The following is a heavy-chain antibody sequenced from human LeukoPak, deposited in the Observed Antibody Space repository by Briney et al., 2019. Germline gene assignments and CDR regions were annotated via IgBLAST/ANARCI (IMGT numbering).Heavy chain of an antibody. CDR1: GGTISSYY. V-gene: IGHV4-59*08. J-gene: IGHJ4*02. CDR3: ARRYSSGWYPGYFDY. CDR2: IHYSGST. D-gene: IGHD6-19*01. Sequence: SETLSLTCTVSGGTISSYYWNWIRQPPGKGLEWIGYIHYSGSTKYNPSLQSRVTISVDTSKNQFSLKLSSVTAADTAVYYCARRYSSGWYPGYFDYWGQGTLVTVSS.